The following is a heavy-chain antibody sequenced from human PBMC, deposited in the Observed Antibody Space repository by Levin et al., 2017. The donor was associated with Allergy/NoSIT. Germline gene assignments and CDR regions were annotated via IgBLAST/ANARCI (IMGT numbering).Heavy chain of an antibody. V-gene: IGHV3-74*01. CDR3: ATSRTFDY. D-gene: IGHD3/OR15-3a*01. J-gene: IGHJ4*02. CDR2: IDSDGSSI. CDR1: GFTFSSYW. Sequence: LSLTCAASGFTFSSYWMHWVRQAPGKGLVWVSRIDSDGSSITYADSVKGRFTISRDNAKNTLYLQMNSLRAEDTAVYYCATSRTFDYWCQGTLVTVSS.